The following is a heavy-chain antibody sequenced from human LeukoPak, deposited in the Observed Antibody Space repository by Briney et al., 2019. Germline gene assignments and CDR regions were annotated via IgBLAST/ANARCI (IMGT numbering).Heavy chain of an antibody. CDR1: GGSINNTLFY. D-gene: IGHD6-6*01. Sequence: KPSETLSLTCTVSGGSINNTLFYWGWIRQPPGKGLEWIGTVYYDGINYSSPSLKSRVATSVDTSKNQFSLRLSSVTAADTAVYYCARKAAARTRISFDPWGQGTLVTVSS. J-gene: IGHJ5*02. V-gene: IGHV4-39*07. CDR2: VYYDGIN. CDR3: ARKAAARTRISFDP.